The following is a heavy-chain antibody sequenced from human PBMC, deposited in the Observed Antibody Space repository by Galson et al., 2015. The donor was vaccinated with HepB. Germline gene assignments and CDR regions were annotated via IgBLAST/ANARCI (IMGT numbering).Heavy chain of an antibody. V-gene: IGHV3-7*01. CDR2: IKQDGSEK. CDR1: GFTFTTFW. Sequence: SLRLSCAASGFTFTTFWMTWVRQAPGKGLEWVANIKQDGSEKKYVDSVRGRFTISRDNAKNSLYLQMNSLRAEDTAVYYCARDIRYFDLWGRGTLVTVSS. CDR3: ARDIRYFDL. J-gene: IGHJ2*01.